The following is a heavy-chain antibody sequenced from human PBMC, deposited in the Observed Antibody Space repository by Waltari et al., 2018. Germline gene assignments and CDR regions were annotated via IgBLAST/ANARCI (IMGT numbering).Heavy chain of an antibody. CDR1: GGSISSYY. V-gene: IGHV4-4*07. J-gene: IGHJ4*02. D-gene: IGHD3-3*01. Sequence: QVQLQESGPGLVKPSETLSLTCTVSGGSISSYYWSWIRQPAGKGLEWIGRIYTSGRTNYHPSLKSRVTMSVDTSKNQCSLKLSSVTAADTAVYYCARDGPFGVVITPETSFDYWGQGTLVTVSS. CDR2: IYTSGRT. CDR3: ARDGPFGVVITPETSFDY.